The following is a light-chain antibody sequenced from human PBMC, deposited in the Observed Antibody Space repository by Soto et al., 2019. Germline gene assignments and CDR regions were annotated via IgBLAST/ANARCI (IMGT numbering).Light chain of an antibody. CDR1: SSDVGGYNY. V-gene: IGLV2-14*01. Sequence: QSVLTQPASVSGSPGQSITISCTGTSSDVGGYNYVSWYQQHPGKAPKLMIYAVTDRPSGVSSRFSGSKSGNTASLTISGLQAEDEADYYGSSYTSSSTLFATGTKVTVL. CDR3: SSYTSSSTL. J-gene: IGLJ1*01. CDR2: AVT.